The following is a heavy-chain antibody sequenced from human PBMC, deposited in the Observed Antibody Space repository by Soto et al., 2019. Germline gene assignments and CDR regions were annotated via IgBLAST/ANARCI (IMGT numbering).Heavy chain of an antibody. CDR1: GYSFTSYW. D-gene: IGHD2-8*01. CDR2: IDPSDSYT. J-gene: IGHJ6*02. CDR3: ARLNGFSHGHYYYGMDV. V-gene: IGHV5-10-1*01. Sequence: GEPLKISCKGSGYSFTSYWISWVRQMPGKGLEWMGRIDPSDSYTNYSPSFQGHVTISADKSISTAYLQWSSLKASDTAMYYCARLNGFSHGHYYYGMDVWGQGTTVTVSS.